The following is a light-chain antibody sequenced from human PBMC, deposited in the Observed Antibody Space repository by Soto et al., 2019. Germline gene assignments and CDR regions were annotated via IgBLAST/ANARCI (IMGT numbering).Light chain of an antibody. J-gene: IGKJ1*01. Sequence: DIVLTQSPGTLSLSPGEGATLSCRASQSLTSDYLAWYQQKPGQTPRLLIHGASSRATGIPDRFSGSGPGRDFTLTIRRLEPEDSAVYYCQQSGRPFGQGTKVDIK. CDR2: GAS. CDR3: QQSGRP. CDR1: QSLTSDY. V-gene: IGKV3-20*01.